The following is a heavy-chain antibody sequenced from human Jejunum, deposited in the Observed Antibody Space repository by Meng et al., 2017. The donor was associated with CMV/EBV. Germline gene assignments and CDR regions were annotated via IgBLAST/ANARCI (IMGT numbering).Heavy chain of an antibody. CDR1: GINFNTYA. CDR3: ANPYMMIPHDY. CDR2: ISGSGHST. V-gene: IGHV3-23*01. J-gene: IGHJ4*02. D-gene: IGHD3-16*01. Sequence: LSCVASGINFNTYAMNWVRQAPGKGLEWVSGISGSGHSTDYADSVKGRFTISRDNSKNTLYLQMNNLRAEDTAIYYCANPYMMIPHDYWGQGTLVTVSS.